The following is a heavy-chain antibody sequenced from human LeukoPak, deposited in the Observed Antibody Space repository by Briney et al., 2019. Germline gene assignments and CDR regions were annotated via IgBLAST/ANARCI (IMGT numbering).Heavy chain of an antibody. CDR3: TTALRWVQSPFNY. D-gene: IGHD5-24*01. V-gene: IGHV3-15*01. Sequence: GGSLRLSCAASGFTSTNRRICWGRQPPGKGLGWVGFSKSSSDGGTTDYAAPVKGTFTISRDDSKNTLYLQMHRLKTEDTAVYFCTTALRWVQSPFNYWGQGTLVTVSS. CDR2: SKSSSDGGTT. CDR1: GFTSTNRR. J-gene: IGHJ4*02.